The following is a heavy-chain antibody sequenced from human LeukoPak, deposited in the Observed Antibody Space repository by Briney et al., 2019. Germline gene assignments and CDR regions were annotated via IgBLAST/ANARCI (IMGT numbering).Heavy chain of an antibody. J-gene: IGHJ4*02. D-gene: IGHD3-22*01. CDR3: ARDLDSPDYYDSSGYYYYFDY. CDR1: GYTFTGYY. Sequence: ASVKVSCKASGYTFTGYYMHWVRQAPGQGLEWMGWINPNSGGTNYAQKFQGRVTMTRDTSISTAYMKLSRLRSDDTAVYYCARDLDSPDYYDSSGYYYYFDYWGQGTLVTVSS. V-gene: IGHV1-2*02. CDR2: INPNSGGT.